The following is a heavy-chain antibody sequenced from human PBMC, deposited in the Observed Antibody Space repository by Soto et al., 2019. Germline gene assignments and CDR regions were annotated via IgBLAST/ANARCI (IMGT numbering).Heavy chain of an antibody. V-gene: IGHV1-69*01. CDR1: GGTFSDHA. Sequence: QAQLVQSGAEVKMPGSSVKVSCKASGGTFSDHAISWVRQAPGQGLEWMGGIIPIFGTVNYAQKFQDRVTITADESTSTAYMELSSLRSEDMTVYYCARERGSGSYYKVGYYYYGTDVWGQGTTVTVS. CDR2: IIPIFGTV. CDR3: ARERGSGSYYKVGYYYYGTDV. J-gene: IGHJ6*02. D-gene: IGHD3-10*01.